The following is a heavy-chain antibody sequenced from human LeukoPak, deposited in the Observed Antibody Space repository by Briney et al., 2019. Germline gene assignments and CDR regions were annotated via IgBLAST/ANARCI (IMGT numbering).Heavy chain of an antibody. CDR3: ARGVVTAIVDYFDY. V-gene: IGHV4-59*01. CDR1: GGSISSYY. CDR2: IYYSGST. J-gene: IGHJ4*02. D-gene: IGHD2-21*02. Sequence: PSETLSLSCTVSGGSISSYYWSWIRQPPGKGLEWIGYIYYSGSTNYNPSLKSRVTISVDTSKNQFSLKLSSVTAADTAAYYCARGVVTAIVDYFDYWGQGTLVTVSS.